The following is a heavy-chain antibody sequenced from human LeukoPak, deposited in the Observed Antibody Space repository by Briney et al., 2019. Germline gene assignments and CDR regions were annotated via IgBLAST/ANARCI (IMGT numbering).Heavy chain of an antibody. CDR1: GYKFTRCW. CDR3: ARQRSTAYYDSSGLPYDAFDI. J-gene: IGHJ3*02. V-gene: IGHV5-51*01. Sequence: GVSLNISCKDSGYKFTRCWIGWVRQMSGKRLEWMGIIYAGDSDTRYSPSFQGQVTISADKSISTAYLQWSSLKASDTAMYYCARQRSTAYYDSSGLPYDAFDIWGQGTMVTVSS. CDR2: IYAGDSDT. D-gene: IGHD3-22*01.